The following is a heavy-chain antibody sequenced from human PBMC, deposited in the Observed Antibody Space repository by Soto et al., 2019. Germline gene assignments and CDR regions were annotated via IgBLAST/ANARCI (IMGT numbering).Heavy chain of an antibody. CDR1: GITVSSYY. CDR2: IYAGTIT. V-gene: IGHV3-53*01. Sequence: GSLRLSCAVSGITVSSYYMSWVRQAAGKGLEWVSVIYAGTITYYADSVKGRFTIYRDNSKNTLNLEMNSLRVEDTAVYYCARIPYDNSGTIFDYWGQGTLVTVSS. CDR3: ARIPYDNSGTIFDY. D-gene: IGHD3-22*01. J-gene: IGHJ4*02.